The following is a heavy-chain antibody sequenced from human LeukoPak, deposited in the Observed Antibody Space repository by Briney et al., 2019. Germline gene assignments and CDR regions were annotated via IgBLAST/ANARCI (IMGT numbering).Heavy chain of an antibody. CDR2: IGGGVCTT. CDR1: GFTFSSNA. CDR3: AKHLSGTYSFDY. J-gene: IGHJ4*01. V-gene: IGHV3-23*01. D-gene: IGHD1-26*01. Sequence: PGGSLRLSCAASGFTFSSNAMSWVRQAPGKGLEWVSGIGGGVCTTYYPDSVKGRFTISRDNSKNTVYLQMNSLGAEDTALYYCAKHLSGTYSFDYWGHGTLVTVSS.